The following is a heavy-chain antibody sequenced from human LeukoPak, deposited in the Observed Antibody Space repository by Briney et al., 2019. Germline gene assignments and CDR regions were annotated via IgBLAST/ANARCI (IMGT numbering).Heavy chain of an antibody. CDR3: AGLICSGGSCYGGT. J-gene: IGHJ4*02. CDR2: IYSSGNT. D-gene: IGHD2-15*01. Sequence: PSETLSLTCTVSGGSLSSYYWTWIRQPPGKGLEWIGYIYSSGNTNYNPSLKGRVTISLDTSKNQFSLRLMSVTAADRAMYYCAGLICSGGSCYGGTWGQGTLVTVSS. V-gene: IGHV4-59*08. CDR1: GGSLSSYY.